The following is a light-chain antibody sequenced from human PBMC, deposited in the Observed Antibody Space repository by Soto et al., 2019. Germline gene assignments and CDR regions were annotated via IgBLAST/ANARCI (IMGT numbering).Light chain of an antibody. CDR3: SSYTSSSPPV. CDR1: SSDVGVYNS. Sequence: QSALTQPASVSGSPGQSITISCTGTSSDVGVYNSVSWYQQHPGKAPKLMIYXXXXXXXXXXXXXXGSKSGNTASLTISGLQAEDXADYYCSSYTSSSPPVFGGGTKLTVL. J-gene: IGLJ2*01. V-gene: IGLV2-14*01. CDR2: XXX.